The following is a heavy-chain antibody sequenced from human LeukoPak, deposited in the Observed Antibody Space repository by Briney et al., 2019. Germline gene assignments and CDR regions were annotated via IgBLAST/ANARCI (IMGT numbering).Heavy chain of an antibody. CDR2: ISSSGGTI. Sequence: PGGSLRLSCAASGFIFTDYYMSWIRQAPGKGLEWVSYISSSGGTIYYADSVKGRFTISRDNTKNSLYLQMNSLRAEDTAVYYCARSSRELGGYAPWELMPPFDYWGQGTLVTVSS. CDR1: GFIFTDYY. J-gene: IGHJ4*02. CDR3: ARSSRELGGYAPWELMPPFDY. D-gene: IGHD1-7*01. V-gene: IGHV3-11*01.